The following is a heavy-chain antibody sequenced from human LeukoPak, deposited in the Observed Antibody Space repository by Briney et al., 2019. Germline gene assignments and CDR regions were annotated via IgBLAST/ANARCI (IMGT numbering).Heavy chain of an antibody. CDR3: AKQRAYRGEWAFDS. D-gene: IGHD3-10*01. J-gene: IGHJ3*02. Sequence: PSETLSLTCSVSIGSISRQPDYWVWIRQTPGQGLEWLASIHYRGHTFYNPSLKSRITISVDTSKNQMSLWLNSVTAADTAVYYCAKQRAYRGEWAFDSWGQGTRVIVS. V-gene: IGHV4-39*01. CDR2: IHYRGHT. CDR1: IGSISRQPDY.